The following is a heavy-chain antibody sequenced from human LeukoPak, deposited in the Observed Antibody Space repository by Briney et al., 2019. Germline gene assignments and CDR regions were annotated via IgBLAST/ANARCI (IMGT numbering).Heavy chain of an antibody. CDR2: IIPILGIA. J-gene: IGHJ4*02. CDR1: GGTFSSYA. D-gene: IGHD2-21*02. Sequence: SVKVSCKASGGTFSSYAISWVRQAPGQGVEWMGRIIPILGIANYAQKFQGRVTITADKSTSTAYMELSSLRSEDTAVYYCARTVLVVTAIPFDYWGQGTLVTVSS. CDR3: ARTVLVVTAIPFDY. V-gene: IGHV1-69*04.